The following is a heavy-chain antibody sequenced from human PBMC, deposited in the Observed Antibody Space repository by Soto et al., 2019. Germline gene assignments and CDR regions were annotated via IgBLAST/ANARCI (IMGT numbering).Heavy chain of an antibody. Sequence: ASVKVSCKASGYTFTSYDINWVRQATGQGPEWMGWMNPNSGNTVYAQKFQGRVTMTRNTSISTAYMELSSLRSEDTAVYYCARENPSGLDYWGQGTLVTVSS. CDR2: MNPNSGNT. CDR3: ARENPSGLDY. CDR1: GYTFTSYD. V-gene: IGHV1-8*01. J-gene: IGHJ4*02.